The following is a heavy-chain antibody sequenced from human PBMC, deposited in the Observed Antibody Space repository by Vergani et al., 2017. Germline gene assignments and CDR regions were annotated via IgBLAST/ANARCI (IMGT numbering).Heavy chain of an antibody. CDR3: AGVGRGYSYGYGYYYGMDV. CDR2: INHSGST. D-gene: IGHD5-18*01. Sequence: QVQLQQWGAGLLKPSETLSLTCAVYGGSFSGYYWSWIRQPPGKGLEWIGEINHSGSTNYNPSLKSRVTISVDTSKNQFSLKLSSVTAADTAVYYCAGVGRGYSYGYGYYYGMDVWGQGTTVTVSS. V-gene: IGHV4-34*01. J-gene: IGHJ6*02. CDR1: GGSFSGYY.